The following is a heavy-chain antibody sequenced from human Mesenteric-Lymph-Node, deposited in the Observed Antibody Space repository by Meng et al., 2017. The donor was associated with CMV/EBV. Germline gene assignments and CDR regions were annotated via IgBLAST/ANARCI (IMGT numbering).Heavy chain of an antibody. D-gene: IGHD2-2*01. CDR1: GLTSGIYW. V-gene: IGHV3-74*01. J-gene: IGHJ5*02. CDR2: INSDGSRT. CDR3: ARANSCSGTSCHASGFDP. Sequence: GGSLRPSCAASGLTSGIYWMPWVRQAPGKGLVWVSRINSDGSRTSYADSVRGRVTISRDNAKNTLYLQMNSLRVEDTAVYYCARANSCSGTSCHASGFDPWGQGTLVTVSS.